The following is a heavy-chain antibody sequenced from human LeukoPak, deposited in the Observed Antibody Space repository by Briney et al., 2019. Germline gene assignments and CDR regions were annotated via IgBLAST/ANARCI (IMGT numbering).Heavy chain of an antibody. D-gene: IGHD3-22*01. CDR2: ISYDGSNK. CDR3: ARDHQGITMIVVVITSGLDY. Sequence: GRSLRLSCAASGFTFSSYAMHWVRQAPGKGLEWVAVISYDGSNKYYADSVEGRFTISRDNSKNTLYLQMNSLRAEDTAVYYCARDHQGITMIVVVITSGLDYWGQRTLVTVSS. J-gene: IGHJ4*02. V-gene: IGHV3-30-3*01. CDR1: GFTFSSYA.